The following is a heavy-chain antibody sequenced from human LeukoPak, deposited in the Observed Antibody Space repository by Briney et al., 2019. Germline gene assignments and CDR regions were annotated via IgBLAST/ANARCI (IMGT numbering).Heavy chain of an antibody. CDR2: ISAYNGNT. Sequence: ASVKVSCKTSGYTFRNFAINWVRQAPGQGLEWMGWISAYNGNTNYAQKFQGRVTMTTDTSTSAAYMELRSLRSDDTAVYYCARDERGSCSSSSCYYFDYWGQGTLVTVSS. CDR3: ARDERGSCSSSSCYYFDY. J-gene: IGHJ4*02. V-gene: IGHV1-18*01. D-gene: IGHD2-2*01. CDR1: GYTFRNFA.